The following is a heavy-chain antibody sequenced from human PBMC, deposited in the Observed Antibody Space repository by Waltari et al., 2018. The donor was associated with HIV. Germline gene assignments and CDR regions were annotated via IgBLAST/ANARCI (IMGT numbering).Heavy chain of an antibody. D-gene: IGHD3-9*01. CDR2: IYYSGST. Sequence: WSWIRQHPGKGLEWIGYIYYSGSTYYNPSLKSRVTISVDTSKNQFSLKLSSVTAADTAVYYCARDHYDILTGPNGGYYYYGMDVWGQGTTVTVSS. CDR3: ARDHYDILTGPNGGYYYYGMDV. V-gene: IGHV4-31*02. J-gene: IGHJ6*02.